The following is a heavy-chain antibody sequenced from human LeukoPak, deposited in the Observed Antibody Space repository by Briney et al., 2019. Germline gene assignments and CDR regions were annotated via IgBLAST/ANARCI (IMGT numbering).Heavy chain of an antibody. Sequence: PGGSLRLSCAASGFTFSSYEMNWVRQAPGKGLEWVSGISWNSGSIDYADSVKGRFTISRDNDKNSLYLQMNSLRAEDMALYYCAKSKTVTTEFDHWGQGTLVTVSS. J-gene: IGHJ4*02. CDR1: GFTFSSYE. V-gene: IGHV3-9*03. CDR2: ISWNSGSI. CDR3: AKSKTVTTEFDH. D-gene: IGHD4-17*01.